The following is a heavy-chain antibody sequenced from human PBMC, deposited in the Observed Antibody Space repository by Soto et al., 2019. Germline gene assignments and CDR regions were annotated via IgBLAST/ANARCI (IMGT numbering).Heavy chain of an antibody. CDR3: AKDAITMVRGVISYYGMDV. V-gene: IGHV3-9*01. J-gene: IGHJ6*02. D-gene: IGHD3-10*01. CDR1: GFTFDDYA. Sequence: EVQLVESGGGLVQPGRSLILSCAASGFTFDDYAMHWVRQAPGKGLEWVSGISWNSGSIGYADSVKGRFTISRDNAKNSLYLQMNSLRAEDTALYYCAKDAITMVRGVISYYGMDVWGQATTVTVSS. CDR2: ISWNSGSI.